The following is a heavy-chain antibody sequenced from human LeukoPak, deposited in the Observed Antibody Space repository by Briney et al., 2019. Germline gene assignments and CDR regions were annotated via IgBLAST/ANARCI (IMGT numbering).Heavy chain of an antibody. J-gene: IGHJ4*02. Sequence: QTGGSLRLSCAASGFTFTIYAMSWVRQAPGRGLEWVSSITSRDGTTYYAGSVRGRFTISRDNSKNTLYLQMNSLRAEDTAVYYCARDCGGSCYRLTSGKNDYWGQRTLVTVSS. D-gene: IGHD2-15*01. CDR1: GFTFTIYA. CDR2: ITSRDGTT. CDR3: ARDCGGSCYRLTSGKNDY. V-gene: IGHV3-23*01.